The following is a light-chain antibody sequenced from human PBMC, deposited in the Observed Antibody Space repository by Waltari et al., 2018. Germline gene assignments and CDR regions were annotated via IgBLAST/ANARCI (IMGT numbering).Light chain of an antibody. J-gene: IGKJ3*01. CDR3: HQYYNTPFT. Sequence: DIVMTQSPDSLAVSLVERATINCKSSQSVLYRSNKKNSLRWYQQKPGQPPKLLIYGASTRESGVPDRFSGSGSGTDFTLTISSLQAEDVAVYYCHQYYNTPFTFGPGTKVDIK. V-gene: IGKV4-1*01. CDR1: QSVLYRSNKKNS. CDR2: GAS.